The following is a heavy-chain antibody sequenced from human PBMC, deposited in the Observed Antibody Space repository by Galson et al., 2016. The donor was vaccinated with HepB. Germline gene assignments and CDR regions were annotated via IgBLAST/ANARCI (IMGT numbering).Heavy chain of an antibody. D-gene: IGHD6-13*01. J-gene: IGHJ5*02. Sequence: SLRLSCAASGFTFSNYAMNRVRQSPEKGLEWVSSISGSGGIKYYADSVKGRFTISRDNSKNMVYLQMNSLRVEDTAVYYCAKNRAAGDNWFDPWGQGTLVTVSS. CDR2: ISGSGGIK. V-gene: IGHV3-23*01. CDR3: AKNRAAGDNWFDP. CDR1: GFTFSNYA.